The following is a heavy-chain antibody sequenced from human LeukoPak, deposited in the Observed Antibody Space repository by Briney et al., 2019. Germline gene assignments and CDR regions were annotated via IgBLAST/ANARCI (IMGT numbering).Heavy chain of an antibody. CDR3: ARVRRPSLYYYYYYYMDV. D-gene: IGHD2-2*01. CDR1: GFTFDDYG. CDR2: INWNGGST. Sequence: RAGGSLRLSCAASGFTFDDYGMSWVRHAPGKGLGWVSGINWNGGSTGYADSVKGRCTISRDNAKNSLYLQMNSLRAEDTAFYYCARVRRPSLYYYYYYYMDVWGKGATVTVSS. J-gene: IGHJ6*03. V-gene: IGHV3-20*04.